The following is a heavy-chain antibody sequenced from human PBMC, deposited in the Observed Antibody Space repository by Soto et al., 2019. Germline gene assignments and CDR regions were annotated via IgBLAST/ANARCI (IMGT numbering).Heavy chain of an antibody. D-gene: IGHD2-8*02. CDR2: ISWNSGTI. V-gene: IGHV3-9*01. J-gene: IGHJ6*02. Sequence: GGSLRLSCATSGSSIDHYAMLWVRQAPGKGLEWVSGISWNSGTIGYADSVKGRFTISRDNAKNSLYLQMNSLRAEDTALYYCAKSTGGTANGMGVWGQGT. CDR3: AKSTGGTANGMGV. CDR1: GSSIDHYA.